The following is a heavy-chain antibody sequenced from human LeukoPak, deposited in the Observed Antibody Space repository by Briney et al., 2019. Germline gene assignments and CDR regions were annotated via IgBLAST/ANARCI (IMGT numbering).Heavy chain of an antibody. V-gene: IGHV1-2*02. D-gene: IGHD6-13*01. CDR3: ARDLIAAAGQYYYYYYYMDV. Sequence: GASVKVSCKASGYSFTGYYMHWVRQAPGQGLEWMGWINPNSGGTNYAQKFQGRVTMTRDTSISTAYMELSRLRSDDTAVYYCARDLIAAAGQYYYYYYYMDVWGKGTTVTVSS. CDR2: INPNSGGT. J-gene: IGHJ6*03. CDR1: GYSFTGYY.